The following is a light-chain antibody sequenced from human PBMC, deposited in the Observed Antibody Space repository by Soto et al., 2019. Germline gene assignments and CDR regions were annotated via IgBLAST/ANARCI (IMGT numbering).Light chain of an antibody. CDR2: DAS. CDR1: HSVSSY. V-gene: IGKV3-11*01. Sequence: EIVLTQSPATLSLSPGERATLSCRASHSVSSYLAWYHQKPGHSPRLLIYDASNRATAIPASVSGSVSGTDFTLTISRLEPEDSAVYYCQQYGASPPYTFGQGTKVDIK. J-gene: IGKJ2*01. CDR3: QQYGASPPYT.